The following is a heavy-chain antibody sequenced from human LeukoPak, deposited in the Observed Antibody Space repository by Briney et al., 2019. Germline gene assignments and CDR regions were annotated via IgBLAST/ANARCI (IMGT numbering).Heavy chain of an antibody. CDR3: ARGGGKRVGGGGFDI. CDR2: ISSSSSYI. V-gene: IGHV3-21*01. D-gene: IGHD3-16*01. J-gene: IGHJ3*02. CDR1: GFTFSSYS. Sequence: GGSLRLSCAASGFTFSSYSMNWLRQAPGKGLVGVSSISSSSSYIYYADSVKGRFTISRDNAKNSLYLKMNSLRAEDTAIYYCARGGGKRVGGGGFDIWGQGTMVTVSS.